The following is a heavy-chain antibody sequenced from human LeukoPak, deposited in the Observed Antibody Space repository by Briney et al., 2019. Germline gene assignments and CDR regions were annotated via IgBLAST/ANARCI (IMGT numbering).Heavy chain of an antibody. Sequence: PGGSLRLSCAASGFTFDDYAMHWVRQAPGKGLEWVSGISWNSGSIGYADSVKGRFTISRDNAKNSLYLQMNSLRAEDTALYYCAKDIGGQRGVPDIWGQGTMVTVSS. CDR2: ISWNSGSI. J-gene: IGHJ3*02. V-gene: IGHV3-9*01. CDR3: AKDIGGQRGVPDI. CDR1: GFTFDDYA. D-gene: IGHD3-10*01.